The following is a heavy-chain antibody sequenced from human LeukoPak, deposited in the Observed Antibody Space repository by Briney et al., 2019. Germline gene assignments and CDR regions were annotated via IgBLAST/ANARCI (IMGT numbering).Heavy chain of an antibody. Sequence: SETLSLTCTVSGGSISSYYWSWIRQPPGKGLEWIGYIYYSGSTNYNPSLKSRVTISVDTSKNQFSLKLSSVTAADTAVYYCARGGYYDSSVFFDYWGQGTLVTVSS. CDR2: IYYSGST. CDR1: GGSISSYY. D-gene: IGHD3-22*01. V-gene: IGHV4-59*01. CDR3: ARGGYYDSSVFFDY. J-gene: IGHJ4*02.